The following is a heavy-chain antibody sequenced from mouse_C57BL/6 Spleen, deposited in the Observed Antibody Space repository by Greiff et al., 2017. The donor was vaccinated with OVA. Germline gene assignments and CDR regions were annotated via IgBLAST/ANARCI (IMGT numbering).Heavy chain of an antibody. CDR1: GYTFTSYR. V-gene: IGHV1-61*01. J-gene: IGHJ2*01. D-gene: IGHD1-1*01. Sequence: QVQLQQPGAELVRPGSSVKLSCKASGYTFTSYRMDWVKQRPGQGLEWIGNIYPSDSETNYNQKFKDKATLTVDKSSSTAYMQLSSLTSEDSAVYYCARGGYYGYFDYWGQGTTLTVSS. CDR2: IYPSDSET. CDR3: ARGGYYGYFDY.